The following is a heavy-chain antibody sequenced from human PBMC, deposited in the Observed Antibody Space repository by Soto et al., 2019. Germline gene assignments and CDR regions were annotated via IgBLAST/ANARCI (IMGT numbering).Heavy chain of an antibody. J-gene: IGHJ4*02. Sequence: EVQLVESGGGLVKPGGSLRLSCAASGFTFSSYSMNWVRQAPGKGLEWVSSISSSSSYIYYADSVKGRFNISRDNAKNSLYLQMNSLRAEDTAVYYWARDAGPSGYDTFDYWGQGTLVTVSS. V-gene: IGHV3-21*01. CDR3: ARDAGPSGYDTFDY. CDR2: ISSSSSYI. D-gene: IGHD5-12*01. CDR1: GFTFSSYS.